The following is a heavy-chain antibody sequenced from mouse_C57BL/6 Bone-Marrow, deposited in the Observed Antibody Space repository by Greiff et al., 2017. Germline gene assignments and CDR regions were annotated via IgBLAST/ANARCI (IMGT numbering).Heavy chain of an antibody. CDR1: GYTFTSYW. CDR2: IYTGSDRT. D-gene: IGHD2-4*01. Sequence: QGQLQQPGAELVKPGASVKMSCKASGYTFTSYWITRVKQRPGQGLGWSGDIYTGSDRTNYNEKFKRKATLTVDTSSSTAYMQLSSLTSEDSAVYYCAIDYPAWFAYWGQGTLVTVSA. CDR3: AIDYPAWFAY. V-gene: IGHV1-55*01. J-gene: IGHJ3*01.